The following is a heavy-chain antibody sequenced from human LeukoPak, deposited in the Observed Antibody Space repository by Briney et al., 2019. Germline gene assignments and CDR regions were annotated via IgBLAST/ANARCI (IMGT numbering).Heavy chain of an antibody. J-gene: IGHJ4*02. V-gene: IGHV3-9*01. CDR3: ATLSGYSYGPDY. D-gene: IGHD5-18*01. CDR1: GFTFDDYA. Sequence: GGSLRLSCAASGFTFDDYAMHWVRQAPGKGLEWVSGISWNSGSIGYADSVKGRFTISRDNAKNSLYLQMNSLRAEDTAVYYCATLSGYSYGPDYWGQGTLVTASS. CDR2: ISWNSGSI.